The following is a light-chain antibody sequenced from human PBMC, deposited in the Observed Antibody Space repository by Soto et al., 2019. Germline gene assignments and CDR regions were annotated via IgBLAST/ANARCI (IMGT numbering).Light chain of an antibody. Sequence: EIVMTQSPATLSVSPGERATLSCRASQSVSSNLAWYQQKPGQAPRLLIYAASDRATGIPARFSGSGSGTDFTLTISSLEPEDFAVYYCQEGTYWPAFGGGTKVDIK. CDR3: QEGTYWPA. V-gene: IGKV3-11*01. J-gene: IGKJ4*01. CDR2: AAS. CDR1: QSVSSN.